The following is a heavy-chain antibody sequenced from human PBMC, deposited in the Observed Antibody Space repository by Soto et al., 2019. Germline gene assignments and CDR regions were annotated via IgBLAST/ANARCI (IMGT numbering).Heavy chain of an antibody. J-gene: IGHJ5*02. CDR2: VYYSGTT. CDR3: VRDYLLTGFDT. Sequence: ASETLSLTCTVSNGSISTYYWTWVRQPPGKGLEWIGYVYYSGTTNYNPSLKSRVGMSIDTSKNQFSLELKSVTAADTATYYCVRDYLLTGFDTWRQRTLVTVSS. CDR1: NGSISTYY. D-gene: IGHD3-9*01. V-gene: IGHV4-59*01.